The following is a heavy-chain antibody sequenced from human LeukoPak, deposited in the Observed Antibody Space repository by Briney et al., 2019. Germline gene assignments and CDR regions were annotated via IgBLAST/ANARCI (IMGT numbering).Heavy chain of an antibody. D-gene: IGHD3-22*01. CDR1: GFTFSSYA. CDR3: AKGNTYYFDSSGQ. J-gene: IGHJ4*02. Sequence: GGSLRLSCAASGFTFSSYAMSWVRQSPGKGLEWVPAISGSGGSTYYADSVKGRFTISRDNSKNTLYLQMNSLRAEDTAVYYCAKGNTYYFDSSGQWGQGTLVTVSS. CDR2: ISGSGGST. V-gene: IGHV3-23*01.